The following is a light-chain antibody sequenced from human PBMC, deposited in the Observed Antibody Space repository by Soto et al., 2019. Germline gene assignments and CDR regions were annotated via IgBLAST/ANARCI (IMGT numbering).Light chain of an antibody. CDR2: SNN. Sequence: QSVLTRPPSASGTPGQSVTISCSGSSSNIGTNTVSWYQQLPGTAPKLLIYSNNERPSGVTDRFSGSKSGTSASLAISGLQSEDEAVYYCAAWDDSLNGGVFGGGTKLTVL. J-gene: IGLJ2*01. CDR3: AAWDDSLNGGV. V-gene: IGLV1-44*01. CDR1: SSNIGTNT.